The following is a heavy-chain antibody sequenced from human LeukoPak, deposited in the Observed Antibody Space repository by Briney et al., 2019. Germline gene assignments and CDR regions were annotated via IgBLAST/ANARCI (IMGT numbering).Heavy chain of an antibody. CDR1: GFTFSSHW. Sequence: GGSLRLSCAASGFTFSSHWVHWVRQVPGKGLVWVSRINSDGSSTSYGDSVKGRFTISRDNAKGTLYLQMHSLRVEDTAVYYCIRGPTYFDSWGQGTLVTVSS. V-gene: IGHV3-74*01. J-gene: IGHJ4*02. CDR3: IRGPTYFDS. CDR2: INSDGSST.